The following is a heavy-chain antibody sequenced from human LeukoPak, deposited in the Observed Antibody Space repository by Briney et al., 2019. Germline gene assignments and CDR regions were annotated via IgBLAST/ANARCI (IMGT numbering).Heavy chain of an antibody. CDR1: GYSLTSYW. V-gene: IGHV5-51*01. CDR2: IYPGDSDT. D-gene: IGHD3-22*01. Sequence: GESLKISCKGSGYSLTSYWIGWVRQKPGKGLEWMGIIYPGDSDTRYSPSFQGQVTISADKSISTAYLQWSSLKASDTAMYYCARRTKVVVHVLWVYYFDYWGQGTLVTVSS. CDR3: ARRTKVVVHVLWVYYFDY. J-gene: IGHJ4*02.